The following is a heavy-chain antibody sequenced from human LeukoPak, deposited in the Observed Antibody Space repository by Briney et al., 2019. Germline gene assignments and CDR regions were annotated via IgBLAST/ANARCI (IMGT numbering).Heavy chain of an antibody. D-gene: IGHD2-21*02. CDR2: IYYSGST. J-gene: IGHJ4*02. CDR1: GGSISSGDYY. V-gene: IGHV4-30-4*01. Sequence: PSQTLSLTCTVSGGSISSGDYYWSWIRQPPGKGLEWIGYIYYSGSTYYNPSLKSRVTISVDTSKNQFSLKLSSVTAADTVVYYCARGQTTYCGGDCYSYYFDYWGQGTLVTVSS. CDR3: ARGQTTYCGGDCYSYYFDY.